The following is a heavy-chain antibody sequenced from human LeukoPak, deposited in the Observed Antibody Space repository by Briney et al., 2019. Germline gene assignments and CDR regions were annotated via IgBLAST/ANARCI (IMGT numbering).Heavy chain of an antibody. V-gene: IGHV4-31*03. CDR2: IYYSGST. CDR3: AGSIPSSKYSGSIGDY. CDR1: GGSISSGGYY. J-gene: IGHJ4*02. D-gene: IGHD1-26*01. Sequence: NSSQTLSLTCTVSGGSISSGGYYWSWIRQHPGKGLEWIGYIYYSGSTYYNPSLKSRVTISVDTSKNQFSLKLSSVTAADTAVYYCAGSIPSSKYSGSIGDYWGQGNLVTVSS.